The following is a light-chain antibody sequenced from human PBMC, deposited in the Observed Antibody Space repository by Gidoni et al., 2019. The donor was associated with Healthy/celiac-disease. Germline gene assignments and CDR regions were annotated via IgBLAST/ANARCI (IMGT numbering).Light chain of an antibody. J-gene: IGLJ1*01. CDR1: SSDVGGYNY. CDR2: DVS. Sequence: QSAPTQPRSVSGSPGQPVTISCTGTSSDVGGYNYVSWYQQHPGKAPKLMIYDVSKRPSGVPDRFSGSKSGNTASLTISGLQAEDEADYYCCSYAGSYTYVFGTGTKVTVL. CDR3: CSYAGSYTYV. V-gene: IGLV2-11*01.